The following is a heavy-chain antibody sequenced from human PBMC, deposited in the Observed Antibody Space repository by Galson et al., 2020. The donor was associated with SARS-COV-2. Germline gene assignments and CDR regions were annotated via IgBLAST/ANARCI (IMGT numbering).Heavy chain of an antibody. J-gene: IGHJ6*02. CDR2: ISSSGSTI. CDR3: ARVPIGDYYYYYGMDV. CDR1: GFTFSSYE. Sequence: GESLKISCAASGFTFSSYEMNWVRQAPGKRLEWVSYISSSGSTIYYADSVKGRFTISRDNAKNSLYLQMNSLRAVDTAVYYCARVPIGDYYYYYGMDVWGQGTTVTVSS. D-gene: IGHD2-21*02. V-gene: IGHV3-48*03.